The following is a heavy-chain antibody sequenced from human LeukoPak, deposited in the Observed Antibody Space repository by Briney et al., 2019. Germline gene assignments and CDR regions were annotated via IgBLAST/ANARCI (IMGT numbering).Heavy chain of an antibody. J-gene: IGHJ6*02. CDR2: INHSGST. V-gene: IGHV4-34*01. Sequence: SETLSLTCAVYGGSFSGYYWSWIRQPPGKGLEWIGEINHSGSTNYNPSLKSRVTIPVDTSKNQFSLKLSSVTAADTAVYYCARGVGYYYGMDVWGQGTTVTVSS. CDR3: ARGVGYYYGMDV. CDR1: GGSFSGYY.